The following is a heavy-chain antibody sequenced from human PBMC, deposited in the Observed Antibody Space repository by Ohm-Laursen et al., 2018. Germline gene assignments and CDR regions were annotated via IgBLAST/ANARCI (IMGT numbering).Heavy chain of an antibody. D-gene: IGHD3-16*02. CDR3: ARVVGELSSLGDHIFDY. Sequence: SDTLSLTCAVSGYSISSGYYWGWIRQPPGKRLEWLGSIFHRGSPYYSPSLKSRVTILVDTSKNQLSLKMSSVTAADTAVYYCARVVGELSSLGDHIFDYWGQGTLVTVSS. CDR1: GYSISSGYY. J-gene: IGHJ4*02. V-gene: IGHV4-38-2*01. CDR2: IFHRGSP.